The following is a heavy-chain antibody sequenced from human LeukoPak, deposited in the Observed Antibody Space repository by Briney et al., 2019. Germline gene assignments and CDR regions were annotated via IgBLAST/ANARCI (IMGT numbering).Heavy chain of an antibody. J-gene: IGHJ3*02. Sequence: GGSLRLSCTASGFTFGDYAMSWFRQAPGKGLEWVGFIRSKAYGGTTEYAASVKGRFTISRDDSESIAYLQMNSLKTEDTAVYYCTRAYYDILTGYKRGRSFDIWGQGTMVTVSS. CDR1: GFTFGDYA. V-gene: IGHV3-49*03. D-gene: IGHD3-9*01. CDR3: TRAYYDILTGYKRGRSFDI. CDR2: IRSKAYGGTT.